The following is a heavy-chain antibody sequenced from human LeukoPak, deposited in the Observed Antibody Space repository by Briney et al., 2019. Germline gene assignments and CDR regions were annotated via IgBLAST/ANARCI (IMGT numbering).Heavy chain of an antibody. Sequence: GGSLRLSCAASGFTFSNAWMSWVRQAPGKGLEWVGRIKSKTDGGTTDYAAPVKGRFTISRDDSKNTLYLQMNSLKTEDTAVYYCITLGDIVVVPADYWGQGTLVTVSS. CDR2: IKSKTDGGTT. CDR1: GFTFSNAW. CDR3: ITLGDIVVVPADY. V-gene: IGHV3-15*01. J-gene: IGHJ4*02. D-gene: IGHD2-2*01.